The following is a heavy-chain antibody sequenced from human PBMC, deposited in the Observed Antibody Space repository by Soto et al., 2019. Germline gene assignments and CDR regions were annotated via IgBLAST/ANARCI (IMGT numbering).Heavy chain of an antibody. V-gene: IGHV1-58*02. D-gene: IGHD3-9*01. J-gene: IGHJ6*02. CDR2: IVVGSGNT. CDR3: AADTYYDILTGYHTYGMDV. CDR1: GFTFTSSA. Sequence: SVKVSCKASGFTFTSSAMQWVRQARGQRLEWIGWIVVGSGNTNYAQKFQERVTITRDMSTSTAYMELSSLRSEDTAVYYCAADTYYDILTGYHTYGMDVWGQGTTVTVSS.